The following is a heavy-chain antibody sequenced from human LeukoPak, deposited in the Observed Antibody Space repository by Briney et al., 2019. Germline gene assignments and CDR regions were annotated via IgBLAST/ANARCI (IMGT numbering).Heavy chain of an antibody. D-gene: IGHD6-19*01. CDR2: ISYDGSNK. J-gene: IGHJ4*02. V-gene: IGHV3-30*04. CDR1: GFTFSNYA. Sequence: GGSLRLSCAASGFTFSNYAMHWVRQAPGKGLEWVAVISYDGSNKYYADSVKGRFTISRDNSKNTLYLQMSSLRAEDTAVYYCARAPIAVAGQFDYWGQGTLVTVSS. CDR3: ARAPIAVAGQFDY.